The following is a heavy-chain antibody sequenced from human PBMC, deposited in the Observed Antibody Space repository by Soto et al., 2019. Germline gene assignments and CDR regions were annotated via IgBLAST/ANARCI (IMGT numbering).Heavy chain of an antibody. J-gene: IGHJ4*02. CDR1: GFTFDDYG. D-gene: IGHD2-15*01. Sequence: PGGSLRLSCAASGFTFDDYGMSWVRQAPGKGLEWVSGINWNGGSTGYADSVKGRFTISRDNAKNSLYLQMNSLRAEDTALYYCARDRQLDTVAATSYFDYWGQGTLVTVSS. CDR2: INWNGGST. V-gene: IGHV3-20*04. CDR3: ARDRQLDTVAATSYFDY.